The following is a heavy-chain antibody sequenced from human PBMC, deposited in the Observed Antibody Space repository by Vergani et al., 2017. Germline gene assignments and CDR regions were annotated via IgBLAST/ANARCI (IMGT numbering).Heavy chain of an antibody. CDR3: VRVPLIRRGSGNYGINNYHGMDV. Sequence: EGQLVELGGDWVQRGGSLRLSCAASGFISSSYWMSWVRQAPGKGLEWVANVNQDGSEKYYVDSVRGRFTISRDNAKNSIYLQMNSLRAEDTAVYFCVRVPLIRRGSGNYGINNYHGMDVWGQGTTVIVSS. V-gene: IGHV3-7*01. J-gene: IGHJ6*02. CDR1: GFISSSYW. CDR2: VNQDGSEK. D-gene: IGHD3-10*01.